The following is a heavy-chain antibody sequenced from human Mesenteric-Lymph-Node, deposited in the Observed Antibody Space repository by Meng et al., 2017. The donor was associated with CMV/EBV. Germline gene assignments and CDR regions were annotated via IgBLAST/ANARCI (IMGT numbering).Heavy chain of an antibody. CDR3: AHLGGITMVRGGYFDL. CDR2: IYWDDDK. CDR1: FSFSMSVGG. Sequence: FSFSMSVGGLGWIRHLPGKALEWLALIYWDDDKRYSPSLKSRLTITKDTSKNQVVLTMTNMDPVDTATYYCAHLGGITMVRGGYFDLWGRGTLVTVSS. D-gene: IGHD3-10*01. V-gene: IGHV2-5*02. J-gene: IGHJ2*01.